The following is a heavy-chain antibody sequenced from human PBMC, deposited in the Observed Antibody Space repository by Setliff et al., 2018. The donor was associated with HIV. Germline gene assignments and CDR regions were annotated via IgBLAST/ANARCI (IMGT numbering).Heavy chain of an antibody. D-gene: IGHD3-9*01. CDR1: GYTFTNYD. CDR2: MNPNSGNT. J-gene: IGHJ5*02. V-gene: IGHV1-8*02. CDR3: ARGHLDYNYWEDILGNWFDP. Sequence: ASVKVSCKASGYTFTNYDINWVRRAPGQGLEWMGWMNPNSGNTGYAQRFQGRVTMTRNTSIRTAYMELSSLRSEDTAVYYCARGHLDYNYWEDILGNWFDPWGQGTLVTVSS.